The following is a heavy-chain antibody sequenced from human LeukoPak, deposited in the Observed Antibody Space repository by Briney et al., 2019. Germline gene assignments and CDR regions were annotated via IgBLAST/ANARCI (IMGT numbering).Heavy chain of an antibody. CDR1: GFTFSSYG. CDR3: AKTGFQWGDYFYYMDV. Sequence: GGSVRLSCTASGFTFSSYGMHWVRQAPGKGLEWVAVIWYDGSSKYYADSVKGRFTISRDNSKNTLYLQMNSLIAEDTAVYYCAKTGFQWGDYFYYMDVWGEGTTVTVSS. J-gene: IGHJ6*03. D-gene: IGHD1-14*01. CDR2: IWYDGSSK. V-gene: IGHV3-30*02.